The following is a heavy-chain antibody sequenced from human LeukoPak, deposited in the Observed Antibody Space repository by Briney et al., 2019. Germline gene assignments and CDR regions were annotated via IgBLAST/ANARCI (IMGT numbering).Heavy chain of an antibody. Sequence: SETLSLTCTVSGYSISSGYYWGWIRQPPGKGLEWIGSIYHSGSTYYNPSLKSRITISVDTSKNLFSLRLSSVTAADTAVYYCARVVRGVITDNWFDPWGQGALVLVS. V-gene: IGHV4-38-2*02. J-gene: IGHJ5*02. D-gene: IGHD3-10*02. CDR2: IYHSGST. CDR1: GYSISSGYY. CDR3: ARVVRGVITDNWFDP.